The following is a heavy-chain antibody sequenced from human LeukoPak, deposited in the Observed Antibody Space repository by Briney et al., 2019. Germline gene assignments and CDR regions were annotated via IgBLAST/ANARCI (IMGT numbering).Heavy chain of an antibody. CDR2: IYYSGST. CDR3: ARVRSSTLTWPDYYYYYYMDV. D-gene: IGHD6-13*01. J-gene: IGHJ6*03. V-gene: IGHV4-39*07. CDR1: GGSISSSSYY. Sequence: PSETLSLTCTVSGGSISSSSYYWGWIRQPPGKGLEWIGSIYYSGSTYYNPSLKSRVTISVDTSKNQFSLKLSSVTAADTAVYYCARVRSSTLTWPDYYYYYYMDVWGKGTTVTVSS.